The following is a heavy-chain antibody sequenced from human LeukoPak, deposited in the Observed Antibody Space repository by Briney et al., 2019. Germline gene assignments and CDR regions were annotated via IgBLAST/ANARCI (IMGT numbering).Heavy chain of an antibody. D-gene: IGHD5-12*01. CDR1: GGSFSGYY. CDR3: ARARSGYSGYDQDDAFDI. V-gene: IGHV4-38-2*01. Sequence: PSETLSLTCAVYGGSFSGYYWGWIRQPPGKGLEWIGSIYHSGSTYYNPSLKSRVTISVDTSKNQFSLKLSSVTAADTAVYYCARARSGYSGYDQDDAFDIWGQGTMVTVSS. J-gene: IGHJ3*02. CDR2: IYHSGST.